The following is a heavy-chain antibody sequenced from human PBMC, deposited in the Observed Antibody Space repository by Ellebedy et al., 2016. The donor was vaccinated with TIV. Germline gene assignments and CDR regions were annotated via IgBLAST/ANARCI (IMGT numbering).Heavy chain of an antibody. V-gene: IGHV3-33*05. CDR1: GFIFNNYG. CDR2: VLYDGSSN. CDR3: ASSIAAAGPVDY. J-gene: IGHJ4*02. Sequence: LSLTCAASGFIFNNYGMHWVRQAPGKGLEWVAVVLYDGSSNYYLDSVKGRFTISRDNSKNTLYLQMNSLRAEDTAVYYCASSIAAAGPVDYWGQGTLVTVSS. D-gene: IGHD6-13*01.